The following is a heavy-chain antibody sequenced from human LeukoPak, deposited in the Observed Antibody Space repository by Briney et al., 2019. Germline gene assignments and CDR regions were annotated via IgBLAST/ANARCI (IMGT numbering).Heavy chain of an antibody. CDR3: ARIHIVEGYMDV. J-gene: IGHJ6*03. CDR2: IYHIGST. V-gene: IGHV4-38-2*01. Sequence: SETLSFTCAVSGYSISSGYYWGWIRQPPGKGLEWIGSIYHIGSTYYNPSLKSRVAISVDTSKNQFSLKLSSVTAADTAVYYCARIHIVEGYMDVWGKGTTVTVSS. CDR1: GYSISSGYY. D-gene: IGHD2-21*01.